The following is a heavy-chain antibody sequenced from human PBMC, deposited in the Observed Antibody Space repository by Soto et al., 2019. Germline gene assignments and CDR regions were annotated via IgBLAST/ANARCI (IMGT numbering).Heavy chain of an antibody. D-gene: IGHD3-16*01. J-gene: IGHJ4*02. CDR3: APRAGVMVPFDY. V-gene: IGHV5-51*01. Sequence: GQSLKISCKTSGYTFTTYWVGWVRQRPGEGLEWMGIIYPIDSDTRYSPSFQGHVMFSVDKSLETAYLEWSSLKTSDTAVYFCAPRAGVMVPFDYWGQGAQVTVSS. CDR1: GYTFTTYW. CDR2: IYPIDSDT.